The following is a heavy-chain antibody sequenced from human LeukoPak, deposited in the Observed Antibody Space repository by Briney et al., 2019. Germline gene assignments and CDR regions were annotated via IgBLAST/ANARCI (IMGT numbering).Heavy chain of an antibody. D-gene: IGHD3-10*01. CDR1: GFTSSSYW. CDR2: INNDGTYT. CDR3: AKVAKYYYGSETYYFFEH. J-gene: IGHJ4*03. V-gene: IGHV3-74*01. Sequence: GGSLGLSCAVSGFTSSSYWMHWVRQAPGKGLVWVSRINNDGTYTVYADSVKGRFTISRDNAKNTLYLQMNSLRVEDTAVYYCAKVAKYYYGSETYYFFEHWGQGTPVTASS.